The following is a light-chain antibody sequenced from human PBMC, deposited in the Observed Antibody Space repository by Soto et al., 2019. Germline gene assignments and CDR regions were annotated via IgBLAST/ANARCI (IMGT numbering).Light chain of an antibody. CDR2: VTS. Sequence: DIQMTPSPSSLSASVGDRVTITCRASQTISSWLAWYQQKPGSAPKLLIFVTSSLRSGVPSRFSSRASGTDFTPTASHLQPNDSATYYCQQANSFPRTFGQGTKVEIK. CDR3: QQANSFPRT. V-gene: IGKV1-12*01. J-gene: IGKJ1*01. CDR1: QTISSW.